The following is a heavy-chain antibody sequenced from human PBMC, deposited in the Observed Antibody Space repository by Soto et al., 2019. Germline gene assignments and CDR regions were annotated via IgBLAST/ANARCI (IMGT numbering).Heavy chain of an antibody. V-gene: IGHV4-59*01. CDR1: GGSISSYY. CDR3: ARDIGDMGAFDI. Sequence: SETLSLTCTVSGGSISSYYWSWIRQPPGKGLEWIGYIYYSGSTNYNPSLKSRVTISVDTSKDQISLKLSSVTAADTAVYYCARDIGDMGAFDIWGLGTMVTGSS. CDR2: IYYSGST. D-gene: IGHD3-10*01. J-gene: IGHJ3*02.